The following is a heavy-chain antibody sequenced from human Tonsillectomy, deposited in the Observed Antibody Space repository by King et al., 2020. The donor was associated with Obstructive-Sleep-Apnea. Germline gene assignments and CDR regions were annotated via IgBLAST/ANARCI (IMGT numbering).Heavy chain of an antibody. J-gene: IGHJ4*02. D-gene: IGHD5-18*01. V-gene: IGHV2-26*01. CDR1: GFSLSNARMG. Sequence: TVKEDGRVLVKPPETLTLTCTVSGFSLSNARMGVSWIRQPPGKALEWLAHIFSNDGKSYSASLNSRLTLSKDTSKSQVVLTMTNMDPVDTATYYCARIREVEGQLWLFDYWGQGTLVTVSS. CDR3: ARIREVEGQLWLFDY. CDR2: IFSNDGK.